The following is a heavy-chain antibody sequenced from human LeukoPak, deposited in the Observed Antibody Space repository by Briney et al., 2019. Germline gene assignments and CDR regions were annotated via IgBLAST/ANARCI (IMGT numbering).Heavy chain of an antibody. CDR3: AREEPENSGSYDY. V-gene: IGHV3-21*04. J-gene: IGHJ4*02. D-gene: IGHD1-26*01. CDR1: GFTFSSYS. Sequence: GGSLRLSCAASGFTFSSYSMNWVRQAPGKGLEWVSSISSSSSYIYYADSVKGRFTISRDNSKNTLYLQMNSLRAEDTAVYYCAREEPENSGSYDYWGQGTLVTVSS. CDR2: ISSSSSYI.